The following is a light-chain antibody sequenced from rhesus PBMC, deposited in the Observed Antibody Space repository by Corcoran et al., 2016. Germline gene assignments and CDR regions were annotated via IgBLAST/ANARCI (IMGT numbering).Light chain of an antibody. J-gene: IGKJ1*01. CDR2: RTS. Sequence: EIVLTQSPTSMAVSQGERVTISCTASSSVSTTYLHWYQQKPGVPPRLLVYRTSSLASGVPARFSGSGSGTSYTFAISSVEAEDAANYYCQQGNSFPPTFGQGAKVEIK. V-gene: IGKV3-17*03. CDR3: QQGNSFPPT. CDR1: SSVSTT.